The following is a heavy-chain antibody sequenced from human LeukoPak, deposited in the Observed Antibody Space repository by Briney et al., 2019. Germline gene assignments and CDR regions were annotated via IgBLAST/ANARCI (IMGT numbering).Heavy chain of an antibody. CDR3: ARDQQLEPFHY. V-gene: IGHV3-30-3*01. CDR1: GLPFSSYA. CDR2: ISYDGSNK. Sequence: PGGSLRLSGAASGLPFSSYAMHWVRQAPGKGRKWVAVISYDGSNKYYADSVKGRFTISRDNSKNTLYLQMNSLRAEDTAMYYCARDQQLEPFHYWGQGTLVTVSS. J-gene: IGHJ4*02. D-gene: IGHD1-1*01.